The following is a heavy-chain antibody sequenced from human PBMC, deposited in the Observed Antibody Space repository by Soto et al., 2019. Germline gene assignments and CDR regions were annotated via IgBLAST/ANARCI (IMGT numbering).Heavy chain of an antibody. J-gene: IGHJ2*01. D-gene: IGHD5-12*01. Sequence: PSETLSLTCTVSGVSISSTSYSWGWIRQPPGKGLEWIGSIYYSGSTYYNPSLKSRVTISVDTSKNQFSLKLSSVTAADTAVYYCARPGATIYPKNWYFDLWGRGTLVTVSS. CDR3: ARPGATIYPKNWYFDL. V-gene: IGHV4-39*01. CDR1: GVSISSTSYS. CDR2: IYYSGST.